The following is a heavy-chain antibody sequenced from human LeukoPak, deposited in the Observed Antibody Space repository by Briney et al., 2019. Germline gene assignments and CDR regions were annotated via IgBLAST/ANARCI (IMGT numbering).Heavy chain of an antibody. CDR3: ARIREATYYYYMDV. Sequence: GGSLRLSCAASGFTFSSYGMHWVRQAPGKGLEWVAFIRYDGSNKYYADSVKGRFTISRDNSKNTLYLQMNSLRAEDTAVYYCARIREATYYYYMDVWGKGTTVTVSS. V-gene: IGHV3-30*02. J-gene: IGHJ6*03. CDR1: GFTFSSYG. CDR2: IRYDGSNK.